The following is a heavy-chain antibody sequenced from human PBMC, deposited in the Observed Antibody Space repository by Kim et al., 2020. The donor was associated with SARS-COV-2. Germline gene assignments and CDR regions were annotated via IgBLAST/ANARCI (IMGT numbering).Heavy chain of an antibody. V-gene: IGHV3-48*04. D-gene: IGHD1-7*01. J-gene: IGHJ3*02. CDR3: VRENYWAFDI. CDR1: GFTLSLYS. CDR2: ISDFSTTT. Sequence: GGSLRLSCAISGFTLSLYSMNWVRQAPGKGLEWVSHISDFSTTTKYADSVNGRFTISRDNTKNSLYLQMNGLRAEDTAVYYCVRENYWAFDIWGQGTLVTVSS.